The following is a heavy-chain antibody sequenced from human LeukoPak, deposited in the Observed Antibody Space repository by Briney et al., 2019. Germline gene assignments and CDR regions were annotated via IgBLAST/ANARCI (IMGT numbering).Heavy chain of an antibody. CDR3: ARQGAITARRTHYYAMDV. Sequence: PSETLSLTCSVSGGLISSSGNFYWGWIRQVPGKGLEWIGSVYYTGYSYDNPSLKSRVTVSVDTSKNQFSLKLNSVTAADTAIYYCARQGAITARRTHYYAMDVWGPGTTVTVSS. CDR2: VYYTGYS. D-gene: IGHD1-20*01. V-gene: IGHV4-39*01. J-gene: IGHJ6*02. CDR1: GGLISSSGNFY.